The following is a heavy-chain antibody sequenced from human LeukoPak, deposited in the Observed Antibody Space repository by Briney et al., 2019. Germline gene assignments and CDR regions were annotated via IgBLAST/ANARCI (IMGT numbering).Heavy chain of an antibody. D-gene: IGHD3-22*01. CDR2: INSDGSGT. CDR1: GFTFDDYA. Sequence: GGSLRLSCAASGFTFDDYAMHWVRQAPGKGLVWVSHINSDGSGTSYADSVKGRFTISRDNAENTLYLQMNSLRAEDTAVYYCARDQYYYGSSGYYAFDIWGQGTMVTVSS. V-gene: IGHV3-74*01. CDR3: ARDQYYYGSSGYYAFDI. J-gene: IGHJ3*02.